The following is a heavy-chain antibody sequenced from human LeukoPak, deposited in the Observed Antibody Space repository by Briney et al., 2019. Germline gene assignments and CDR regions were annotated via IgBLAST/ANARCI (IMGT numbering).Heavy chain of an antibody. J-gene: IGHJ4*02. CDR2: IWYDGSNK. Sequence: PGRSLRLSCAASGFTFSIYGMHWVRQAPGKGLEWVAVIWYDGSNKYYADSVKGRFTISRDNSKNTLYLQMNSLRAEDTAVYYCARDRYSGSYTFGYWGQGTLVTVSS. CDR1: GFTFSIYG. D-gene: IGHD1-26*01. V-gene: IGHV3-33*01. CDR3: ARDRYSGSYTFGY.